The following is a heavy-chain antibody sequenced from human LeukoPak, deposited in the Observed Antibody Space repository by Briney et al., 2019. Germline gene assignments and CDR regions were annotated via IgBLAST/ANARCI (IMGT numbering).Heavy chain of an antibody. CDR2: IYYSGST. CDR1: GGSISSSSYY. D-gene: IGHD3-3*01. V-gene: IGHV4-39*02. CDR3: ARDRLGVDDFWSGYYRRWFDP. J-gene: IGHJ5*02. Sequence: SETLSLTCTVSGGSISSSSYYWGWIRQPPGKGLEWIGSIYYSGSTYYNPSLKSRVTISVDTSKNQFSLKLSSVTAADTAVYYCARDRLGVDDFWSGYYRRWFDPWGQGTLVTVSS.